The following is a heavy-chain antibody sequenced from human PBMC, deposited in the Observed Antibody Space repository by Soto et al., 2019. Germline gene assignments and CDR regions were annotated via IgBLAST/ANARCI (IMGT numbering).Heavy chain of an antibody. CDR3: AKDVTYCSGGSCYSSFDY. V-gene: IGHV3-23*01. J-gene: IGHJ4*02. Sequence: GGSLRLSCAASGFTFSSYAMSWVRQAPGKGLEWVSAISGSGGSTYYADSVKGRFPISRDNSKNTLYLQMNSLRAEDTAVYYCAKDVTYCSGGSCYSSFDYWGQGTLVTVSS. CDR1: GFTFSSYA. CDR2: ISGSGGST. D-gene: IGHD2-15*01.